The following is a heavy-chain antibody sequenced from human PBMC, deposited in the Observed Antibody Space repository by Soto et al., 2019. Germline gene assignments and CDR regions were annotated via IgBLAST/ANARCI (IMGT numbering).Heavy chain of an antibody. CDR2: IIPIFGTA. Sequence: SVKVSCKASGGTFSSYAISWVRQAPGQGLEWMGGIIPIFGTANYAQKFQGRVAITADESTSTAYMELSSLRSEDTAVYYCARALRIAAAGTHNYYYGMDVWGQGTT. CDR3: ARALRIAAAGTHNYYYGMDV. CDR1: GGTFSSYA. V-gene: IGHV1-69*13. J-gene: IGHJ6*02. D-gene: IGHD6-13*01.